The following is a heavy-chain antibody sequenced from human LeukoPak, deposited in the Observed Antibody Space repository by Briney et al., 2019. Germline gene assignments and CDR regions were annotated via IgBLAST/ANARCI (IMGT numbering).Heavy chain of an antibody. Sequence: PGGSLRLSCAASGCTFSRYAVSWVRQAPGKGLEWVSSISVSGGSTYYADSVKGRFTISRDNSKNTLYLQMDNLRAEDTAVYYCSKGYTWNSDYPGATHYWGQGTLVTVSS. CDR1: GCTFSRYA. J-gene: IGHJ4*02. CDR2: ISVSGGST. CDR3: SKGYTWNSDYPGATHY. D-gene: IGHD1-7*01. V-gene: IGHV3-23*01.